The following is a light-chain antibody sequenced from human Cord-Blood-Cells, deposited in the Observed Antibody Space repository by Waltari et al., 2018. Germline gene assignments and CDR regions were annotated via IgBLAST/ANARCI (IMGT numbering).Light chain of an antibody. CDR2: DAS. V-gene: IGKV1-33*01. CDR3: QQYDNLLIT. CDR1: QDISNY. Sequence: DIQMTQSPSSLSASVGHRVTITCQASQDISNYLNWYQQKPGKAPKLLIYDASNLETGVPSRFSGSGSGTDFTFTISSLQPEDIATYYCQQYDNLLITFGQGTRLEIK. J-gene: IGKJ5*01.